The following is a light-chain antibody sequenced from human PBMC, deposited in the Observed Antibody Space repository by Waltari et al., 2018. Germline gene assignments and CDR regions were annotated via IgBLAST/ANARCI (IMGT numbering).Light chain of an antibody. J-gene: IGLJ2*01. CDR3: QVWDSHTVV. Sequence: SYVLTQLSSMSVTPGQTARIVCGGRHIGTKAVHWYQRKAGQAPLLVLHDDDTRPPGIPDRFSGTKAGDTATLTISGVEAEDEADYFCQVWDSHTVVFGGGSNLTVL. CDR1: HIGTKA. V-gene: IGLV3-21*02. CDR2: DDD.